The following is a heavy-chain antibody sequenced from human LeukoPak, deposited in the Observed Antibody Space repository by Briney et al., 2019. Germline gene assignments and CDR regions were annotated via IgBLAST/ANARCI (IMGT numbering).Heavy chain of an antibody. V-gene: IGHV3-23*01. Sequence: PGGSLRLSCAVSGFTFSSYAMSWVRRAPGKGLEWVSGIGGTGTSTYYAGSVKGRFTISRDNSKNTLYLQMNSLRAEDTALYYCARAADDYFFDYWGQGTLVTVPS. J-gene: IGHJ4*02. CDR2: IGGTGTST. D-gene: IGHD2-21*02. CDR3: ARAADDYFFDY. CDR1: GFTFSSYA.